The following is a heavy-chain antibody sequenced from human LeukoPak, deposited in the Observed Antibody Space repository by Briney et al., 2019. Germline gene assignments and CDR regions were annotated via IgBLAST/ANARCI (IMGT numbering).Heavy chain of an antibody. J-gene: IGHJ4*02. Sequence: GGSLRLSCAASGFTFSSYSMNWVRQAPGKGLEWVSSISSSSSYIYYADSVKGRFTISRDNAKNSLYLQMNSLRAEDTAVYYCARGSLYYYGSGRNALIDYWGQGTLVTVSS. V-gene: IGHV3-21*01. D-gene: IGHD3-10*01. CDR1: GFTFSSYS. CDR3: ARGSLYYYGSGRNALIDY. CDR2: ISSSSSYI.